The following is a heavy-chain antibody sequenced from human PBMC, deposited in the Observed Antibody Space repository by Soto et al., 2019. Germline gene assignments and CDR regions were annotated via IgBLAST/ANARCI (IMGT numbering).Heavy chain of an antibody. CDR1: GASITGSAY. V-gene: IGHV4-4*07. CDR3: ARGLTPPGAPAWYYFDS. Sequence: TSETLSLSWTVAGASITGSAYWSWIRQPAGKGLEWIGRFSLSGTTNYNPSLRSRVTMSADVSKNQFSLRLTSVTAADTALYYCARGLTPPGAPAWYYFDSWGQGTLVTVSS. D-gene: IGHD2-8*02. J-gene: IGHJ4*02. CDR2: FSLSGTT.